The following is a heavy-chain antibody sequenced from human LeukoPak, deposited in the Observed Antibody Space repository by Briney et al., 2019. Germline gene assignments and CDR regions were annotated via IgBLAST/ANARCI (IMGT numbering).Heavy chain of an antibody. V-gene: IGHV3-23*01. CDR2: ISGSGGNT. Sequence: PGGSLRLSCAASGFTFSSYGMSWVRQAPGKGLEWVSAISGSGGNTYYADSVKGRFTISRDNAKNSLYLQMNSLRAEDTAVYYCARRIAAAANHYYYYMDVWGKGTTVTVSS. CDR3: ARRIAAAANHYYYYMDV. CDR1: GFTFSSYG. J-gene: IGHJ6*03. D-gene: IGHD6-13*01.